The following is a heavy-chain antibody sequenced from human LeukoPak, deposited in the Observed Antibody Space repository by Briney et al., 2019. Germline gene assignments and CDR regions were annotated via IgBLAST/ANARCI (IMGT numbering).Heavy chain of an antibody. D-gene: IGHD3-3*01. CDR2: IIPIFGTA. CDR1: GGTCSSYA. Sequence: ASVKFSCKASGGTCSSYAISWVRQAPGLGLEWMGGIIPIFGTANYAQKFQGRVTITADESTSTAYMALSSLRSEDTAVYYCAIMAIFGVVIFDYWGQETLVTVSS. J-gene: IGHJ4*02. CDR3: AIMAIFGVVIFDY. V-gene: IGHV1-69*13.